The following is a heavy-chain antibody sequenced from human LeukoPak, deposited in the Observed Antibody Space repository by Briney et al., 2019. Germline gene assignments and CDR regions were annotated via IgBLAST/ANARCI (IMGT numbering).Heavy chain of an antibody. D-gene: IGHD1-14*01. Sequence: ASVTVSCKASGYTFTGYYMHWVRQAPGQGLEWMGWINPNSGGTNYAQKFQGRVTMTRDTSISTAYMELSRLRSDDTAVYYCARVVERDLTVDYWGQGTLVTVSS. CDR1: GYTFTGYY. CDR2: INPNSGGT. CDR3: ARVVERDLTVDY. J-gene: IGHJ4*02. V-gene: IGHV1-2*02.